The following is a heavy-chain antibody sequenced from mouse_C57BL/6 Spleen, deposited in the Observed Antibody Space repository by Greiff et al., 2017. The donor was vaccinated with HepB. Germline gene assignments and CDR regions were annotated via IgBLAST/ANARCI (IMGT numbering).Heavy chain of an antibody. CDR3: ARGLGRGY. CDR2: IYPRDGST. CDR1: GYTFTSYD. V-gene: IGHV1-85*01. J-gene: IGHJ2*01. Sequence: QVQQQSGPELVKPGASVKLSCKASGYTFTSYDINWVKQRPGQGLEWIGWIYPRDGSTKYNEKFKGKATLTVDTSSSTAYMELHSLTSEDSAVYFCARGLGRGYWGQGTTLTVSS. D-gene: IGHD4-1*01.